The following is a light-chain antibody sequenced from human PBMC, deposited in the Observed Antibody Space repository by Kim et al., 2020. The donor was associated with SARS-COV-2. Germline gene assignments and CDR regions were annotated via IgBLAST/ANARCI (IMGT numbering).Light chain of an antibody. Sequence: QSVLTQPPSVSGAPGQRVTISCTGSSSNIGAGYDLHWYQQLPGTAPKLLIYGNSNRPSGVPDRFSGPKSGASASLAITGLQAEDEADYYCQSYDSSLSGWVFGGGTKLTVL. V-gene: IGLV1-40*01. CDR2: GNS. CDR3: QSYDSSLSGWV. CDR1: SSNIGAGYD. J-gene: IGLJ3*02.